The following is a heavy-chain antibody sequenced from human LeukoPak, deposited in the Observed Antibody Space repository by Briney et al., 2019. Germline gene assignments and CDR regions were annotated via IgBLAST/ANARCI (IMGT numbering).Heavy chain of an antibody. J-gene: IGHJ4*02. CDR3: AKAIWFGESVFDY. CDR1: GFTFSSYA. V-gene: IGHV3-23*01. CDR2: ISGSGTDT. D-gene: IGHD3-10*01. Sequence: GGSLRLSCGGSGFTFSSYAMSWVRQAPGKGLEWVSAISGSGTDTFYANSVKGRFTISRDNPKNTLYLQMNSLRAEDTAVYYCAKAIWFGESVFDYWGQGTLVTVSS.